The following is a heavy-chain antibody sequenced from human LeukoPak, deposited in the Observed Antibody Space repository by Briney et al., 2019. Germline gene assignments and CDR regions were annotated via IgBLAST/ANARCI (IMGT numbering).Heavy chain of an antibody. D-gene: IGHD1-26*01. Sequence: GRSLRLSCAASGFTFSSYGMHWVRQAPGKGLVWVSRINGDGTSTRYADSVKGRFTISRDNAKNTLYLQMNSLSAEDTAVYYCAKLVGATTGIDYWGQGTLVTVSS. CDR1: GFTFSSYG. CDR2: INGDGTST. V-gene: IGHV3-74*01. J-gene: IGHJ4*02. CDR3: AKLVGATTGIDY.